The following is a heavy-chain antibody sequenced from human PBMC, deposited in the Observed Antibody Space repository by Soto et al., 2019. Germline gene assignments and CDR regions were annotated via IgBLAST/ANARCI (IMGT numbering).Heavy chain of an antibody. D-gene: IGHD2-21*02. CDR1: GGSISSGGYY. CDR2: IYYSGST. V-gene: IGHV4-31*03. Sequence: QVQLQESGPGLVKPSQTLSLTCTVSGGSISSGGYYWSWIRQHPGKGLEWIGYIYYSGSTYYNPSLKMRVTISVDTSKNQFSLKLSSVTAADTAVYYCARYCGGDCYSHYFDYWGQGTLVTVSS. CDR3: ARYCGGDCYSHYFDY. J-gene: IGHJ4*02.